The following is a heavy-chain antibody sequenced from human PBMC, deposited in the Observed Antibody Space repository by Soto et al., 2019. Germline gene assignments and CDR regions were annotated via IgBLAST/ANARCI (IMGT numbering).Heavy chain of an antibody. J-gene: IGHJ6*02. Sequence: PGGSLRLSCAASGFTFSDYYMTWVRQAPGKGLEWVANIKQDGSEKYYVDSVKGRLTISRDNAKNSLYLQMNSLRAEDTAVYYCASLSGYSSSWYYYYYYYGMDVWGQGTTVTVSS. CDR2: IKQDGSEK. D-gene: IGHD6-13*01. CDR1: GFTFSDYY. CDR3: ASLSGYSSSWYYYYYYYGMDV. V-gene: IGHV3-7*03.